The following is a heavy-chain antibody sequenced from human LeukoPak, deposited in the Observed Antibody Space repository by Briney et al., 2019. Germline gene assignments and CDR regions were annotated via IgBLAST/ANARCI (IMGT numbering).Heavy chain of an antibody. CDR2: INPSGGST. D-gene: IGHD4-23*01. J-gene: IGHJ6*02. CDR3: ARDWSTTVVAPAYGMDV. CDR1: GYTFTGYY. V-gene: IGHV1-46*01. Sequence: ASVKVSCKASGYTFTGYYMHWVRQAPGQGLEWMGIINPSGGSTSYAQKFQGRVTMTRDTSTSTVYMELNSLRPEDTAVYYCARDWSTTVVAPAYGMDVWGQGTTVTVSS.